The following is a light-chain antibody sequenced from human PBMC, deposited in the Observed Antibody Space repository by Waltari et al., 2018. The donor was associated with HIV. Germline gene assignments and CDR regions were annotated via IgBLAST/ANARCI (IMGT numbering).Light chain of an antibody. CDR2: EVS. CDR1: SSDVGSYNL. Sequence: QSALTQPPSVSGSPGQSITISCTGTSSDVGSYNLVSWYRQHPGKAPKLMIYEVSKRPSGVSNRFSGSKSGNTASLNISGLQAEDEGDYYCSSYTSSSTLSVVFGGGTKLTVL. CDR3: SSYTSSSTLSVV. V-gene: IGLV2-14*02. J-gene: IGLJ2*01.